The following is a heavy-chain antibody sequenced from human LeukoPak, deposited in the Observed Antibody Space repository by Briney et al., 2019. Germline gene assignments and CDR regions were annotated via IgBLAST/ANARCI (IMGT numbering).Heavy chain of an antibody. J-gene: IGHJ6*02. CDR1: GYTFTSYY. Sequence: ASVKVSCKASGYTFTSYYMHWVRQAHGQGLEWMGIINPSGGSTSYAQKFQGRVTMTRDTSTSTVYMELSSLRSEDTAVYYCARGENCSGGTCFSGYYYYYGMDVWGQGTTVIVSS. V-gene: IGHV1-46*01. CDR2: INPSGGST. D-gene: IGHD2-15*01. CDR3: ARGENCSGGTCFSGYYYYYGMDV.